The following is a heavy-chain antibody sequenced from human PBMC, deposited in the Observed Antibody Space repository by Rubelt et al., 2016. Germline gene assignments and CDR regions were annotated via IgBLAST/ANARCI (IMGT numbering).Heavy chain of an antibody. V-gene: IGHV4-38-2*02. CDR1: GYYISSGYY. D-gene: IGHD2-2*01. CDR2: IYHSGST. CDR3: ARDGLGYCSSTSCTGWFDP. Sequence: QVQLQESGPGLVKPSETLSLTCTVSGYYISSGYYWGWIRQPPGKGLEWIGSIYHSGSTYYNPSLKSRVTISVDTSKNQFSLRLSSVTAADTAVYYCARDGLGYCSSTSCTGWFDPWGQGTLVTVSS. J-gene: IGHJ5*02.